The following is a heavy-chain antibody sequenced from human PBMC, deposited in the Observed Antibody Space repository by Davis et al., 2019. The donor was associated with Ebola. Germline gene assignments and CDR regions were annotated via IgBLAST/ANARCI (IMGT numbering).Heavy chain of an antibody. Sequence: GESLKISCAASGFTFSSYGMHWVRQAPGKGLEWVAVISYDGSNKYYADSVKGRFTISRDNSKNTLYLQMNSLRAEDTAVYYCARDDRLGAALDYWGQGTLVTVSS. CDR2: ISYDGSNK. CDR1: GFTFSSYG. CDR3: ARDDRLGAALDY. V-gene: IGHV3-30*03. J-gene: IGHJ4*02. D-gene: IGHD1-26*01.